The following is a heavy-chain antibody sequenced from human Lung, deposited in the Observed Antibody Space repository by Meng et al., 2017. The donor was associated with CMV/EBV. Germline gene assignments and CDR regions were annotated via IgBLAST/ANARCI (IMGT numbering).Heavy chain of an antibody. V-gene: IGHV3-21*06. CDR1: GFTFSTFS. D-gene: IGHD3-16*01. Sequence: GGSLRLSCAASGFTFSTFSMAWVRQAPGRGLEWVATISSSTASVYYAGSVQGRFTITRDNARNSLFLQMNSATAEDTAVYYCARDGSDYYEVIGYGPVDYWGQGVLVTGSS. CDR3: ARDGSDYYEVIGYGPVDY. CDR2: ISSSTASV. J-gene: IGHJ4*02.